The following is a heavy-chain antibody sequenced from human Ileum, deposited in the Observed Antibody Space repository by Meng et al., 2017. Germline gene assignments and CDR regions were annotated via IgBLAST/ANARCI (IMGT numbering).Heavy chain of an antibody. D-gene: IGHD4-23*01. V-gene: IGHV4-4*02. J-gene: IGHJ4*02. CDR1: GVSINSYVW. CDR3: ARYILRWGYYFDY. Sequence: QGQRKEAGPGLVKPSGTLGRTWAVSGVSINSYVWWRWVRQAPGKGLEWIGEIYPGGSINYNPSLKSRVTISADTSKNQFSLSLDSATAADTAVYYCARYILRWGYYFDYWGQGTLVTVSS. CDR2: IYPGGSI.